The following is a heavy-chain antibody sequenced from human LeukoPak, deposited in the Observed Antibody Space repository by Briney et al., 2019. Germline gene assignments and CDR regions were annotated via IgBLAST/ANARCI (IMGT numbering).Heavy chain of an antibody. CDR2: INHSGST. CDR1: GVSFRPYY. Sequence: MPSETLSLTCAVYGVSFRPYYWSWIRQPPGKGLEWIGEINHSGSTNYNPSLKSRVTISVDTSKNQFSLRLSSVTAADTAVYYCARGGFYCGGDCYVDYWGQGTLVTVSS. V-gene: IGHV4-34*01. D-gene: IGHD2-21*02. CDR3: ARGGFYCGGDCYVDY. J-gene: IGHJ4*02.